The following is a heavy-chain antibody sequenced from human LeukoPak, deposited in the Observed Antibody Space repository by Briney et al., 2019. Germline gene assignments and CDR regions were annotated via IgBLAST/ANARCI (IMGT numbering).Heavy chain of an antibody. CDR3: ARSVGYGDKYYFDY. Sequence: ASVKVSCKASGYTFTSYAMHWVRQAPGQGLEWMGWISAYNGNTNYAQKLQGRVTMTTDTSTSTAYMELRSLRSDDTAVYYCARSVGYGDKYYFDYWGQGTLVTVSS. CDR2: ISAYNGNT. V-gene: IGHV1-18*04. D-gene: IGHD4-17*01. CDR1: GYTFTSYA. J-gene: IGHJ4*02.